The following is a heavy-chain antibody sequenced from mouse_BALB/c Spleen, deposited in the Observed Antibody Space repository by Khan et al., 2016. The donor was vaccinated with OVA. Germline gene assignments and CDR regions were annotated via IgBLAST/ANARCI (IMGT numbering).Heavy chain of an antibody. J-gene: IGHJ4*01. CDR1: GFSLTNYG. V-gene: IGHV2-6-1*01. CDR2: IWSDGST. CDR3: ARQPYYHYNIMDY. Sequence: QVQLKESGPGLVAPSQSLSITCTISGFSLTNYGVHWVRQPPGKGLEWLVVIWSDGSTTYNSALKSRLTLSKDNSKSQVFLKMNSLQTDDTAMYFCARQPYYHYNIMDYWGKGTTVTVSS. D-gene: IGHD2-10*01.